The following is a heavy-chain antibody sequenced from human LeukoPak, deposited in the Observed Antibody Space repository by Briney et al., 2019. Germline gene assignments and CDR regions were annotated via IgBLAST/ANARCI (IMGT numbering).Heavy chain of an antibody. D-gene: IGHD3-10*01. CDR1: GGSFSGYY. CDR2: INHSGST. V-gene: IGHV4-34*01. J-gene: IGHJ5*02. CDR3: ARSTRTPRSYYGSGSGINWFDP. Sequence: SETLSLTCAVYGGSFSGYYWSWIRQPPGKGLEWIGEINHSGSTNYNPSLKSRVTISVDTSKNQFSLKLSSVTAADTAVYCCARSTRTPRSYYGSGSGINWFDPWGQGTLVTVSS.